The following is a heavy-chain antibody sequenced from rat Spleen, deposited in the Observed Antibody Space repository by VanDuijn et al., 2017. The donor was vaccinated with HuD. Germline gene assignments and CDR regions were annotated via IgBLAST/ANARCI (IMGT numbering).Heavy chain of an antibody. Sequence: EVQLQESGPGLVKPSQSLSLTCSVTGYSITSNYWGWIRKFPGNKMEWIGHISYSGRTSHNQSLNSRISITKDTSKNQFFLQLNSVTTEDTATYYCARYNKDGYFDYWGQGVMVTVSS. CDR2: ISYSGRT. D-gene: IGHD1-10*01. CDR1: GYSITSNY. V-gene: IGHV3-1*01. J-gene: IGHJ2*01. CDR3: ARYNKDGYFDY.